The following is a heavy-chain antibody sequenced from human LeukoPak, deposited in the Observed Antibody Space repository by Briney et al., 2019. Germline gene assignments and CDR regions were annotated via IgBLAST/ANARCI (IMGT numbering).Heavy chain of an antibody. Sequence: GGSLRLSCAASGFTFSDYYMSWIRQAPGKGLEWLSYISSSGTTIQYADSVKGRFTISRDNSKNTLYLQMNSLRAEDTAVYYCANLGTLNHHPLLWFGEQIDYWGQGTLVTVSS. J-gene: IGHJ4*02. CDR3: ANLGTLNHHPLLWFGEQIDY. CDR1: GFTFSDYY. V-gene: IGHV3-11*01. CDR2: ISSSGTTI. D-gene: IGHD3-10*01.